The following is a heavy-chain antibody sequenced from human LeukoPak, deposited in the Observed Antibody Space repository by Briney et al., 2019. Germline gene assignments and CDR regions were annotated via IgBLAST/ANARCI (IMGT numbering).Heavy chain of an antibody. D-gene: IGHD2-2*01. CDR3: ARATYQLLLANYYYYGMDA. J-gene: IGHJ6*02. CDR1: GGTFSSYA. Sequence: ASVKVSCKASGGTFSSYAISWVRQAPGQGLEWMGGIIPIFGTANYAQKFQGRVTITADGSTSTAYMELSSLRSEDTAVYYCARATYQLLLANYYYYGMDAWGQGTTVTVSS. V-gene: IGHV1-69*01. CDR2: IIPIFGTA.